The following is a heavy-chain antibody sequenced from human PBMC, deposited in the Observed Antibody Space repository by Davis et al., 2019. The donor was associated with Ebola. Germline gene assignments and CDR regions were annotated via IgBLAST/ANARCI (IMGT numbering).Heavy chain of an antibody. Sequence: GESLKISCAVSGFTFSRYAMSWVRQAPGKGLEWVSAISGSGCSTYYADSVKGRFTISRDNSKNTLDLQMNSLRAEDTAVYYCAKSKDYDFWSGRGTWGQGTLVTVSS. CDR2: ISGSGCST. CDR1: GFTFSRYA. CDR3: AKSKDYDFWSGRGT. D-gene: IGHD3-3*01. V-gene: IGHV3-23*01. J-gene: IGHJ5*02.